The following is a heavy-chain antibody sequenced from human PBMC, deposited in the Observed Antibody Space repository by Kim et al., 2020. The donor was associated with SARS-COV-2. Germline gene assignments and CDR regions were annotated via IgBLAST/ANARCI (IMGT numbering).Heavy chain of an antibody. Sequence: KYNADTVKGRFTISRDNSKNTLYLQMNSLRAEDTAVYYCAREIAATVDYWCQGTLVTVSS. J-gene: IGHJ4*02. CDR2: K. D-gene: IGHD6-6*01. CDR3: AREIAATVDY. V-gene: IGHV3-33*01.